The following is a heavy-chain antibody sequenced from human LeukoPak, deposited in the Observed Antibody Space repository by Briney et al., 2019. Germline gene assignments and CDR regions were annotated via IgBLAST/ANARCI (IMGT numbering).Heavy chain of an antibody. Sequence: SVKVSCKAPGDTLITHYISWVRQAPGQGLEWVGRIVPVIGVATYAQTLQGRVIITADRSTNTAYMELSSLRFEDSAVYFCARHSSRGHYYDFDFWGQGSLVTVSS. D-gene: IGHD3-22*01. V-gene: IGHV1-69*02. CDR2: IVPVIGVA. CDR1: GDTLITHY. J-gene: IGHJ4*02. CDR3: ARHSSRGHYYDFDF.